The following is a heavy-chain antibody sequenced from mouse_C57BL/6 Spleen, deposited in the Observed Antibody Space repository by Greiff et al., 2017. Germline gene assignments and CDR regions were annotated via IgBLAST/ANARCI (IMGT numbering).Heavy chain of an antibody. J-gene: IGHJ3*01. Sequence: EVKLVESGGDLVKPGGSLKLSCAASGFTFSSYGMSWVRQTPDKRLEWVATISSGGSYTYYPDSVKGRFTISRDNAKSTLYLHMSSLKSEDTAMXYCARPGFAYWGQGTLVTVSA. CDR3: ARPGFAY. V-gene: IGHV5-6*01. CDR1: GFTFSSYG. CDR2: ISSGGSYT.